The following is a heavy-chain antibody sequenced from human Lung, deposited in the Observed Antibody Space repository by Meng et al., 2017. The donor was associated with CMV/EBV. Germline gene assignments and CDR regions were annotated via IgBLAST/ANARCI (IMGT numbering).Heavy chain of an antibody. CDR3: ARGGAGIGDAGDHFDY. D-gene: IGHD4-17*01. J-gene: IGHJ4*02. CDR1: GGSISGGDYS. V-gene: IGHV4-30-4*08. Sequence: QVQLQESGPGLVKPSQTLSLTCTVSGGSISGGDYSWTWIRQPPGKGLEWIGYIYYTGNTYYNPSLKSRVTISVDTSKNQFSLRLSSVTAADTAVYYCARGGAGIGDAGDHFDYWGQGTLVTVSS. CDR2: IYYTGNT.